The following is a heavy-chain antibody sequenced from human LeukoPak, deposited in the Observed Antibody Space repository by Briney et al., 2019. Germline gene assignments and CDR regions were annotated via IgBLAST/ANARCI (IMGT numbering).Heavy chain of an antibody. V-gene: IGHV3-11*03. Sequence: GGSLRLSCVVSGIPFSDYYMNWIRKAPGKGLGWISYLSISSSYTDYADSVKGRFTISRDNAKSALYLQMHSLRLEDTAVYYCAAGTAADFWGQGTLVTFST. CDR3: AAGTAADF. CDR2: LSISSSYT. J-gene: IGHJ4*02. D-gene: IGHD6-13*01. CDR1: GIPFSDYY.